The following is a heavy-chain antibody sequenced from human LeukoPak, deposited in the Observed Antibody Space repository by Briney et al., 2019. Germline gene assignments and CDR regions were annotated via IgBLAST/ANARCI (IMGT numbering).Heavy chain of an antibody. J-gene: IGHJ4*02. Sequence: SETLSLTCTVSGGSISSGGYYWSWIRQHPGKGLEWIGYIYYSGSTYYNPSLKSRVTISVDTSKNQFSLKLSSVTAADTAVYYCARAVPDTAMAYPNFDYWGQGTLVTVSS. CDR1: GGSISSGGYY. D-gene: IGHD5-18*01. CDR3: ARAVPDTAMAYPNFDY. V-gene: IGHV4-31*03. CDR2: IYYSGST.